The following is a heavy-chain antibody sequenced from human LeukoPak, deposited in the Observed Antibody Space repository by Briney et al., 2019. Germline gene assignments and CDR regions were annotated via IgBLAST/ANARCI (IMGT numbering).Heavy chain of an antibody. D-gene: IGHD3-3*01. CDR1: GHTFTGYY. J-gene: IGHJ6*03. V-gene: IGHV1-2*02. Sequence: ASVKVSCEASGHTFTGYYMHWVRQAPGQGLEWMGWINPNSGGTNYAQKFQGRVTMTRDTSISTAYMELSRLGSDDTAVYYCARRVPEYYDFWSGYRLYMDVWGKGTTVTVSS. CDR2: INPNSGGT. CDR3: ARRVPEYYDFWSGYRLYMDV.